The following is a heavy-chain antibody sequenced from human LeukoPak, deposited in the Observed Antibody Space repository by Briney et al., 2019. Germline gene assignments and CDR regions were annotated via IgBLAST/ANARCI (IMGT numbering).Heavy chain of an antibody. CDR3: SRELPISVRRGLYD. CDR2: IKQDGNDK. Sequence: GGSLRLSCAASGFTFSSYWMSWVRQAPGKGLEWVANIKQDGNDKYYVDSVKGRFTISRDNAKNSLYLQMNSLRAEDTAVYYCSRELPISVRRGLYDWGQGALVTVSS. CDR1: GFTFSSYW. D-gene: IGHD6-6*01. J-gene: IGHJ1*01. V-gene: IGHV3-7*03.